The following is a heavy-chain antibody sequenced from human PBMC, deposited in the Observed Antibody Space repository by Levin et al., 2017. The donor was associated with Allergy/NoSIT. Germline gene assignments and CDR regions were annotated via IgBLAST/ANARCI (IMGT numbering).Heavy chain of an antibody. CDR3: ARRYYGLGTYYMDV. J-gene: IGHJ6*03. CDR1: GFTVSSNY. D-gene: IGHD3-10*01. Sequence: GGSLRLSCAASGFTVSSNYMSWVRQAPGKGLEWVSLIYRGGTTYYADSVKGRFTISRDNSNNTLYLLMNSLRAEDTAVYYCARRYYGLGTYYMDVWGKGTTVTVAS. CDR2: IYRGGTT. V-gene: IGHV3-66*01.